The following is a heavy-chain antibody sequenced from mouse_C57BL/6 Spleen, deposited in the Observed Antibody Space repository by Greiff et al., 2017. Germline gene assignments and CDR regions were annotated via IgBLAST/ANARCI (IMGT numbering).Heavy chain of an antibody. CDR2: IYPRDGST. Sequence: VKLMESGPELVKPGASVKLSCKASGYTFTSYDINWVKQRPGQGLEWIGWIYPRDGSTKYTEKLKGQATLTVDTASSTAFMGLHSLTSEDSSVNFCAIRPMGGPRDYWGQGTTLTVSS. J-gene: IGHJ2*01. D-gene: IGHD1-1*02. V-gene: IGHV1-85*01. CDR1: GYTFTSYD. CDR3: AIRPMGGPRDY.